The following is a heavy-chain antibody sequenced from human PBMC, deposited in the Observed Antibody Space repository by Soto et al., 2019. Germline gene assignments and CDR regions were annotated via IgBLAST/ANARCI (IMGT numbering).Heavy chain of an antibody. D-gene: IGHD6-13*01. CDR2: IIPIFGTA. CDR1: GGTFSSYA. V-gene: IGHV1-69*06. Sequence: KVSCKASGGTFSSYAISWVRQAPGQGLEWMGGIIPIFGTANYAQKFQGRVTITADKSTSTAYMELSSLRSEDTAVYYCASHKYSSSWYELDYWGQGTLVTVSS. CDR3: ASHKYSSSWYELDY. J-gene: IGHJ4*02.